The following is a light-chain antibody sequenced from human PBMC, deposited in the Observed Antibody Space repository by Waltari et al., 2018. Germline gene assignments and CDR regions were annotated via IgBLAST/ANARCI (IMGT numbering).Light chain of an antibody. CDR1: QSVNSW. CDR2: KAS. Sequence: DIQMTQSPSTLSASVGDRVTITCRASQSVNSWLAWYQQKPGRAPKLLIYKASNLQDGVPSRFSGSGSGTEFTLTITSLQPDDFATYYCLQDYNYPPTFGPGTKVDIK. V-gene: IGKV1-5*03. J-gene: IGKJ3*01. CDR3: LQDYNYPPT.